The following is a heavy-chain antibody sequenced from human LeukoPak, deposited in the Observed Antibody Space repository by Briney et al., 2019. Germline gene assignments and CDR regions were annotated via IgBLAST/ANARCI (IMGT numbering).Heavy chain of an antibody. CDR1: GGSISSSSYY. J-gene: IGHJ4*02. Sequence: SETLSLTCTVSGGSISSSSYYWGWIRQPPGKGLEWIGSIYYSGSTYYNPSLKSRVTISVDTSKNQFSLKLSSVTAADTAVYYCARRGGSGRSFDYWGQGTLVTVSS. V-gene: IGHV4-39*07. D-gene: IGHD3-10*01. CDR3: ARRGGSGRSFDY. CDR2: IYYSGST.